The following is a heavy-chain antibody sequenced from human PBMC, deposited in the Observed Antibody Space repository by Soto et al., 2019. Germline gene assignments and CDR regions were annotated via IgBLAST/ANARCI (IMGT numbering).Heavy chain of an antibody. V-gene: IGHV4-31*03. D-gene: IGHD2-15*01. CDR3: ASDRAASQSYYYGMDV. Sequence: SETLSLTCTVSGCSISSGGFYWSWIRQHPGKGLEWIGYIYYSGSTYYNPSLKSRVTISVDTSKNQFSLKLSSVTAADTAVYYCASDRAASQSYYYGMDVWGQGTTVTVSS. J-gene: IGHJ6*02. CDR2: IYYSGST. CDR1: GCSISSGGFY.